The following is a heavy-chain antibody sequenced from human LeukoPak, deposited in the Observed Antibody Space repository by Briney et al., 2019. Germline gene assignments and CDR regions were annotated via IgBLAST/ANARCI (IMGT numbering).Heavy chain of an antibody. Sequence: SQTLSLTCTVSGGSISSGGYYWSWIRQHPGKGLEWIVYIYYSGSTYYNPSLNSRVTISVDTSKNQFSLKLSSVTAADTAVYYCARVKVLLWFGEFLIDYWGQGTLVTVSS. CDR2: IYYSGST. CDR1: GGSISSGGYY. CDR3: ARVKVLLWFGEFLIDY. V-gene: IGHV4-31*03. J-gene: IGHJ4*02. D-gene: IGHD3-10*01.